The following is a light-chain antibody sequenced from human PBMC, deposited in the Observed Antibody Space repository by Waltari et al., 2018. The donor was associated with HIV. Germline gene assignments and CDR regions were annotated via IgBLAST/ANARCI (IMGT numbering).Light chain of an antibody. J-gene: IGKJ2*01. CDR3: QQYYDNPYT. CDR2: WAS. Sequence: DFVMTQSPDSLTVSLGERATINCKSSQSVLYSSNNKNYLAWYQQRPGQPPKLLIYWASTRESGVPDRFSNSGSGTDFALAINSLQAEDVAVYYCQQYYDNPYTFGQGTKLEI. CDR1: QSVLYSSNNKNY. V-gene: IGKV4-1*01.